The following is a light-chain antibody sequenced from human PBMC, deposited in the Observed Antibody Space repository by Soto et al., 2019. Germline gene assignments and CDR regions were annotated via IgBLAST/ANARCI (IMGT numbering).Light chain of an antibody. J-gene: IGKJ1*01. V-gene: IGKV3-15*01. CDR2: GAS. CDR3: QQYDVWPRS. Sequence: EIGLTQSPATISVSQGERATXSCRASQSVSIDLAWYQQTPGHAPRLLIYGASTRATGIPVRFSGSASGTDFTLTISRLEPEDFAVYYCQQYDVWPRSFGQGTKLDI. CDR1: QSVSID.